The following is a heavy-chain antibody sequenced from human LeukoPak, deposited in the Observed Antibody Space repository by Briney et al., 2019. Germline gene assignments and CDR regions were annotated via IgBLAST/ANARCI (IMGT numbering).Heavy chain of an antibody. D-gene: IGHD3-9*01. CDR2: IHYTGAT. CDR1: GWSITGYY. J-gene: IGHJ4*02. Sequence: PSETLSLTCAVYGWSITGYYWSWIRQPPGKGLEWVGEIHYTGATSYNPSLKSRATISIDTSKNQVSLKLSSVTAADTAVYYCARGNILSGYCFDFWGQGALVTVSS. CDR3: ARGNILSGYCFDF. V-gene: IGHV4-34*01.